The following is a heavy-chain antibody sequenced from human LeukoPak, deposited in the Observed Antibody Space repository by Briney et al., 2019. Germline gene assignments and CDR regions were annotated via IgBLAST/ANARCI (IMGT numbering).Heavy chain of an antibody. CDR2: ISGSGDNT. CDR3: AKGSYYDSSGSFYFDY. J-gene: IGHJ4*02. D-gene: IGHD3-22*01. V-gene: IGHV3-23*01. Sequence: GGSLRLSCAASGFTFSSYAMSWVRQAPGKGLEWVSGISGSGDNTYYADSVKGRFSISRDNPKNTLYVQVNSLGTEDTAAYYCAKGSYYDSSGSFYFDYWGQGTLVTVSS. CDR1: GFTFSSYA.